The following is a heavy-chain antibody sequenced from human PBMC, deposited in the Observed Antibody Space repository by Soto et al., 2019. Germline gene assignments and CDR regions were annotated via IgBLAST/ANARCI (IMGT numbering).Heavy chain of an antibody. CDR1: GFSVSTNY. CDR3: ARHFRGGYDPQFDY. CDR2: IYSGGST. D-gene: IGHD5-12*01. J-gene: IGHJ4*02. V-gene: IGHV3-66*04. Sequence: GGSLRLSCAASGFSVSTNYMSWVRQAPGKGLERVSVIYSGGSTYYADSVKGRFTISRDNSKNTLYLQMNSLRVEDTAVYYCARHFRGGYDPQFDYWGQGTQVTVSS.